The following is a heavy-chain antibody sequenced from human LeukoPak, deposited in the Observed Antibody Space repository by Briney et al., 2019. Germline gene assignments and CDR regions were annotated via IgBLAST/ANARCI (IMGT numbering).Heavy chain of an antibody. J-gene: IGHJ4*02. Sequence: SETLSLTCTVSRGSISPYYWSWIRQSPRKGLEWIGYIYYIGTTNYNPSLQSRVTMSVDTSTNQFTLNLASVTAADTAVYYCARGGFESCSAGSCLLGNYWGQGILVAVSS. D-gene: IGHD2-15*01. CDR3: ARGGFESCSAGSCLLGNY. V-gene: IGHV4-59*01. CDR1: RGSISPYY. CDR2: IYYIGTT.